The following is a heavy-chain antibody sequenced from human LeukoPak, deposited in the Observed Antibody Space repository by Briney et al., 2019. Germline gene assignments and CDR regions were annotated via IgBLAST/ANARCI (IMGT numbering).Heavy chain of an antibody. CDR2: ISGSGGST. Sequence: GGSLRLSCAASGFTFSSYAMSWVRQAPGKGLEWVSAISGSGGSTYYADSVKGRFTISRDNSKNTLYLQMNSLRAEDTAVYYCAKDGSIAVAGKRYYFDYWGQGTLVTVSS. CDR1: GFTFSSYA. CDR3: AKDGSIAVAGKRYYFDY. J-gene: IGHJ4*02. V-gene: IGHV3-23*01. D-gene: IGHD6-19*01.